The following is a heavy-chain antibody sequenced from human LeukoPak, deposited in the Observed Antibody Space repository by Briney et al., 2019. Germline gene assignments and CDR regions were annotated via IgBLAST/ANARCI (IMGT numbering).Heavy chain of an antibody. D-gene: IGHD3-10*01. Sequence: GGSLRLSCAASGFTFSSYGMHWVRQAPGKGLEWVAVISYDGSNKYYADSVKGRFTISRDNSKNTLYLQMNSLRAEDTAVYYCAKETLSYYGSGSYYNPFDYGMDVWGQGTTVTVSS. CDR3: AKETLSYYGSGSYYNPFDYGMDV. V-gene: IGHV3-30*18. J-gene: IGHJ6*02. CDR1: GFTFSSYG. CDR2: ISYDGSNK.